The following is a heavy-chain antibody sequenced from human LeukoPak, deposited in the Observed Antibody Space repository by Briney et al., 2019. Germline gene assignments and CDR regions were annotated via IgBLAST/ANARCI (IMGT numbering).Heavy chain of an antibody. D-gene: IGHD2-21*01. CDR1: GGSISSYY. V-gene: IGHV4-59*08. CDR2: IYYSGST. J-gene: IGHJ5*02. CDR3: ARQGIVGWFDP. Sequence: PSETLSLTCTVSGGSISSYYWSWIRQPPGKGLEWIGYIYYSGSTNYNPSLKSRVTISVDTSKNQFSLKLSSVTAADTAVYYCARQGIVGWFDPWGQGTLVTVSS.